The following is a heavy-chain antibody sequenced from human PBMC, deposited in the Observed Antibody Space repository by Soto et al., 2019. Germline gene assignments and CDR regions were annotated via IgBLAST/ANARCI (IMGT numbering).Heavy chain of an antibody. CDR2: ISRGSDYI. CDR3: AKDSGCVNNACAYDP. CDR1: GFSFSDYT. Sequence: SLRLSCAGSGFSFSDYTMNWVRQAPGQGLEWVSSISRGSDYIFYADTVKGRFTISRDNARNSLYLQMSSLRAEDTAVYYCAKDSGCVNNACAYDPWGQGTLVTVSS. J-gene: IGHJ5*02. V-gene: IGHV3-21*01. D-gene: IGHD1-20*01.